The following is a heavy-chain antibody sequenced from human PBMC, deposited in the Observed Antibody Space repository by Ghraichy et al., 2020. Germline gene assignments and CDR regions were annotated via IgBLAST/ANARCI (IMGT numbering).Heavy chain of an antibody. J-gene: IGHJ5*02. CDR1: GGSFSGYY. Sequence: ESLNISCAVYGGSFSGYYWSWIRQPPGKGLEWIGEINHSGSTNYNPSLKSRVTISVDTSKNQFSLKLSSVTAADTAVYYCARGAISPDYDFWSGYSRYNWFDPWGQGTLVTVSS. D-gene: IGHD3-3*01. CDR3: ARGAISPDYDFWSGYSRYNWFDP. CDR2: INHSGST. V-gene: IGHV4-34*01.